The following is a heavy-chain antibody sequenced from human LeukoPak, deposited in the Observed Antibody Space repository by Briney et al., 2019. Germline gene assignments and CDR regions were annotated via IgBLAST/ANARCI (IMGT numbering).Heavy chain of an antibody. CDR3: ARDLRFGCSSTSCRDY. CDR1: GGSISSGGYY. CDR2: IYHSGST. D-gene: IGHD2-2*01. V-gene: IGHV4-30-2*01. Sequence: SETLSLTCTVSGGSISSGGYYWSWIRQPPGKGLEWIGYIYHSGSTYYNPSLKSRVTISVDRSKNQFSLKLSSVTAADTAVYYCARDLRFGCSSTSCRDYWGQGTLVTVSS. J-gene: IGHJ4*02.